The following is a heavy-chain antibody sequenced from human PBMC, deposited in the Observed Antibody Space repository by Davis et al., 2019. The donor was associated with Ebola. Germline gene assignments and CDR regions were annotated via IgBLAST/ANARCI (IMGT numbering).Heavy chain of an antibody. CDR2: ISSSSSYI. CDR3: ARDLYYNDSSGYYTPFDY. J-gene: IGHJ4*02. V-gene: IGHV3-21*01. CDR1: GFTSSSYS. Sequence: GGSLRPSCPPSGFTSSSYSMNWVRQAPGKGLEWVSSISSSSSYIYYADSVKGRFTIPRDNAKNSLYLQMNSLRAEDTAVYYCARDLYYNDSSGYYTPFDYWGQGTLVTVSS. D-gene: IGHD3-22*01.